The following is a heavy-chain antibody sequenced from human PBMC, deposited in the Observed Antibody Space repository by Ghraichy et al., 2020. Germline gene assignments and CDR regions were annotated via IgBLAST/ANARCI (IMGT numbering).Heavy chain of an antibody. CDR2: ISYDGSNK. CDR1: GFTFSSYA. CDR3: ARGTVVVAATNY. D-gene: IGHD2-15*01. J-gene: IGHJ4*02. Sequence: SCAASGFTFSSYAMHWVRQAPGKGLEWVAVISYDGSNKYYADSVKGRFTISRDNSKNTLYLQMNSLRAEDTAVYYCARGTVVVAATNYWGQGTLVTVSS. V-gene: IGHV3-30-3*01.